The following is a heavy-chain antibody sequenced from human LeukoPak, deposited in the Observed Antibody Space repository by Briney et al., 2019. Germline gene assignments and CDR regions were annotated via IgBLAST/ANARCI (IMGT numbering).Heavy chain of an antibody. V-gene: IGHV4-61*02. CDR1: GAPLNSGSSY. D-gene: IGHD3-22*01. J-gene: IGHJ4*02. CDR2: IFTSGIT. CDR3: ANFYYDSSGYRIFY. Sequence: SQTLSLTCAVSGAPLNSGSSYWGWIRQPAGKGLEWIGRIFTSGITDSNPSLKSRVSISIDASKNQFSLKLTSVTATDTAQSSWANFYYDSSGYRIFYWGPGNPASVSS.